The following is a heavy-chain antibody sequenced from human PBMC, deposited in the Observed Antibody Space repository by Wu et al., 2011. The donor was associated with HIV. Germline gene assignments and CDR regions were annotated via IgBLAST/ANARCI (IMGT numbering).Heavy chain of an antibody. CDR1: RRPLVVMR. D-gene: IGHD4-17*01. CDR2: IIPMFGKG. J-gene: IGHJ4*02. V-gene: IGHV1-69*12. CDR3: VISTVTTSYFDY. Sequence: QVQVVQSGAQVKKARVLGEDLLQGDWRRPLVVMRSPGCDTAPGQGLEWMGGIIPMFGKGHYAQKFQGRTTITADESTSTVYMELSSLRSEDTAIVYCVISTVTTSYFDYWGQGTQVIVSS.